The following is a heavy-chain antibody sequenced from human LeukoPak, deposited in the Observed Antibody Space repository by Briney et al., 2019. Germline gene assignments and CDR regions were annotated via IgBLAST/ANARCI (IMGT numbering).Heavy chain of an antibody. CDR3: AGFRDIVVVVAAYQRHDAFDI. CDR2: IYYSGTT. CDR1: GGSISSDTYY. V-gene: IGHV4-39*01. D-gene: IGHD2-15*01. Sequence: SETLSLTCTVSGGSISSDTYYWGWIRQPPGKGLEWIGNIYYSGTTYYNPSLKSRVTISLDTSKNQFSLKVTSVTAADTAVYYCAGFRDIVVVVAAYQRHDAFDIWGQGTMVTVSS. J-gene: IGHJ3*02.